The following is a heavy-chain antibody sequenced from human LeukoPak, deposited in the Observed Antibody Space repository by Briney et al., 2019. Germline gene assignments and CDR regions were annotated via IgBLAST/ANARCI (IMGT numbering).Heavy chain of an antibody. J-gene: IGHJ3*02. V-gene: IGHV3-23*01. Sequence: GTSLRLSCAASGFTFSSYAMSWVRQAPGKGLEWVSGISGSGGSTNYADSVKGRFTISRDNSKNTLYLQMNSLRAEDTAVYYCARRGGVGATGAFDIWGQGTMVTVSS. D-gene: IGHD1-26*01. CDR1: GFTFSSYA. CDR3: ARRGGVGATGAFDI. CDR2: ISGSGGST.